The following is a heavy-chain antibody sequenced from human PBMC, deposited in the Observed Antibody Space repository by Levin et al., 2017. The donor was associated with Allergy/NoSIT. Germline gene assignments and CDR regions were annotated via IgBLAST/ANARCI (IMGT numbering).Heavy chain of an antibody. CDR2: IKSKTDGGTT. D-gene: IGHD5-24*01. CDR1: GFTFSNAW. CDR3: TTSKASRWLQFGDY. J-gene: IGHJ4*02. V-gene: IGHV3-15*01. Sequence: GESLKISCAASGFTFSNAWMSWVRQAPGKGLEWVGRIKSKTDGGTTDYAAPVKGRFTISRDDSKNTLYLQMNSLKTEDTAVYYCTTSKASRWLQFGDYWGQGTLVTVSS.